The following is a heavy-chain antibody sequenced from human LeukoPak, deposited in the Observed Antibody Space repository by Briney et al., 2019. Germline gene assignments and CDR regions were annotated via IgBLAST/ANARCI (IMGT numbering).Heavy chain of an antibody. CDR2: ISGSGGST. V-gene: IGHV3-23*01. D-gene: IGHD4-17*01. Sequence: GGSLRLSCAASGFTFRTYAMSWVRQTPGKEPEWVSEISGSGGSTYYADSVKGRFTISRDNSKNILYLQLNSLSPEDTAVYYCAKGSHYGDLLFEYWGQGTLVTVSS. J-gene: IGHJ4*02. CDR3: AKGSHYGDLLFEY. CDR1: GFTFRTYA.